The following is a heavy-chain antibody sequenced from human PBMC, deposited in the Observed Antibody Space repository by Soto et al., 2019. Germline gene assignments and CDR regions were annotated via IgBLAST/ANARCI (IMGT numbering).Heavy chain of an antibody. J-gene: IGHJ4*02. CDR3: ATTRLDCSGGSCYSGFDY. Sequence: ASVKVSCKVSGYTLTELSMHWVRQAPGKGLEWMGGFDPEDGETIYAQKFQGRVTMTEDTSTDTAYMELSSLRSEDTAVYYCATTRLDCSGGSCYSGFDYWGQGTLVTVSS. CDR2: FDPEDGET. D-gene: IGHD2-15*01. CDR1: GYTLTELS. V-gene: IGHV1-24*01.